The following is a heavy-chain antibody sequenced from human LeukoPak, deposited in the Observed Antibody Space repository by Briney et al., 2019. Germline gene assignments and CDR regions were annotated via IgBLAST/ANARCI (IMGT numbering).Heavy chain of an antibody. V-gene: IGHV4-59*08. Sequence: PSETLSLTCTVSGGSTSSYYWSWIRQPPGKGLEWIGYIYYSGSTNYNPSLKSRVTISVDTSKNQFSLKLSSVTAADTAVYYCARGRYYYDSSGSTIARDFDYWGQGTLVTVSS. CDR1: GGSTSSYY. J-gene: IGHJ4*02. CDR2: IYYSGST. CDR3: ARGRYYYDSSGSTIARDFDY. D-gene: IGHD3-22*01.